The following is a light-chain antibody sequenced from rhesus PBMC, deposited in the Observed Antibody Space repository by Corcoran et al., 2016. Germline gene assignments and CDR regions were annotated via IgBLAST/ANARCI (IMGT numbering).Light chain of an antibody. CDR3: QHGYGTPYS. J-gene: IGKJ2*01. CDR2: KAS. CDR1: ENVNNY. V-gene: IGKV1-74*01. Sequence: DTQMTQSPSSLSASVGDRVTITCRASENVNNYLNWYQQKPGKAPKLLIYKASTLQSWVPSRFSGSGSGTDYTISIISLQPEDVATYYCQHGYGTPYSFGQGTKVEIK.